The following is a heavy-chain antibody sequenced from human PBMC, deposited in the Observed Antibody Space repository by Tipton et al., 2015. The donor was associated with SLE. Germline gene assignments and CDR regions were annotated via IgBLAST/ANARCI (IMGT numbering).Heavy chain of an antibody. V-gene: IGHV3-30*02. CDR1: GFTFSSYG. CDR2: IRYDGSNK. CDR3: ARRRGSGRSFDY. J-gene: IGHJ4*02. Sequence: SLRLSCAASGFTFSSYGMHWVRQAPGKGLEWVAFIRYDGSNKYYADSVKGRFTISRDNSKNTLYLQMNSLRAEDTAVYYCARRRGSGRSFDYWGQGTLVTVSS. D-gene: IGHD3-10*01.